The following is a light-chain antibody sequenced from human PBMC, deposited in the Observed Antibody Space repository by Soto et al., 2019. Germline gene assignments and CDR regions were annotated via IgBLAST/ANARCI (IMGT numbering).Light chain of an antibody. CDR2: DAS. CDR1: QSVSGY. J-gene: IGKJ4*01. CDR3: QQRVNLPPGLT. V-gene: IGKV3-11*01. Sequence: EVVLTQSPATLSLSPGERATLSCRASQSVSGYLAWYQQKPGQAPRLLIYDASNRATGIPARFSGSGSGTDYSLTISSLESEDFAVYYCQQRVNLPPGLTFGGGTKLEIK.